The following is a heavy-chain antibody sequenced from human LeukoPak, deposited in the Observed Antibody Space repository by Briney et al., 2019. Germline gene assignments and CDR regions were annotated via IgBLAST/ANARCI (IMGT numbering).Heavy chain of an antibody. CDR2: IYAGGSASA. CDR1: GFTVSSND. D-gene: IGHD1-26*01. J-gene: IGHJ4*02. V-gene: IGHV3-53*04. Sequence: PGGSLRLSCAASGFTVSSNDMSWVRQAPGKGLEWVSLIYAGGSASAYYADSVKGRFTGSRHDSKNTLDLQMNSLRTDDTAVYYCLRRGTGSPPRWGQGTLVTVSS. CDR3: LRRGTGSPPR.